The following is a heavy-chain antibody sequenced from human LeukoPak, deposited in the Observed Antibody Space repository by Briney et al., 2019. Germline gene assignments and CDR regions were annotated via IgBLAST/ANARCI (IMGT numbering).Heavy chain of an antibody. D-gene: IGHD3-10*01. CDR2: IYYSGST. V-gene: IGHV4-59*01. J-gene: IGHJ4*02. CDR1: GGSISSYY. Sequence: SETLSLTCTVSGGSISSYYWSWIRQPPGKGLEWIGYIYYSGSTNYNPSLKSRVTISVDTSKNQFSLKLSSVTAADTAVYYCARVYQDYYGSGTFDYWGQGTLVTVSP. CDR3: ARVYQDYYGSGTFDY.